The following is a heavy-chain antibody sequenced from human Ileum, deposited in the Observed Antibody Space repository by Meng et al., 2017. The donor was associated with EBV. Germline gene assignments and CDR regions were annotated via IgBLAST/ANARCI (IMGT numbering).Heavy chain of an antibody. V-gene: IGHV4-59*08. J-gene: IGHJ4*02. CDR3: ARGGWSLDY. Sequence: VTLEQSGPGMGKLSETLSLTGTVSGGSISSSYWRWIRQPPGKGLEWIGYIYYSGSTNYNPSLKSRVTISVDTSKNQFSLNLSSVTAADTAVYYCARGGWSLDYWGQGTLVTVSS. CDR2: IYYSGST. CDR1: GGSISSSY. D-gene: IGHD2-15*01.